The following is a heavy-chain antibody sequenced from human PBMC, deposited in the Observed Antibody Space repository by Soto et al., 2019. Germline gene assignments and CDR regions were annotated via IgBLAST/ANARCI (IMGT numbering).Heavy chain of an antibody. Sequence: GESLKISCKGSGYSFTSYWISWVRQMPGKGLEWMGRIDPSDSYTKYSPSFQGHVTMSADKSISTAYLQWSSLKASDTAMYYCARLRYDYGDYLWFDHWGQGTLVTVSS. J-gene: IGHJ5*02. CDR1: GYSFTSYW. CDR3: ARLRYDYGDYLWFDH. D-gene: IGHD4-17*01. V-gene: IGHV5-10-1*01. CDR2: IDPSDSYT.